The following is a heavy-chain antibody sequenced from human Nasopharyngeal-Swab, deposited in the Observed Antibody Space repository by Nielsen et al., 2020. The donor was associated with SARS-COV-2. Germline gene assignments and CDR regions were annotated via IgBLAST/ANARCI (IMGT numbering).Heavy chain of an antibody. CDR1: GYTLTELS. V-gene: IGHV1-24*01. CDR2: FDPEDGET. D-gene: IGHD3-3*01. Sequence: ASVKVSCKVSGYTLTELSMHWVRQAPGKGLEWMGGFDPEDGETIYAQKFQGRVTMTEDTSTDTAYMELSSLRSEDTAVYYCARVRGDDYDFWSGYPNQYFDYWGQGTLVTVSS. J-gene: IGHJ4*02. CDR3: ARVRGDDYDFWSGYPNQYFDY.